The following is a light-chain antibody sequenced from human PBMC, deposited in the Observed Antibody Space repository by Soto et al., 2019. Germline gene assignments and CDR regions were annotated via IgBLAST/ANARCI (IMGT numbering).Light chain of an antibody. CDR2: GAS. Sequence: EIVLTQSPGTLSLSPGERAALSCRASQSVSNNYLAWYQQKPGQAPRLLIYGASSRATGIPDRFSGSGYGTDFTLTISRLEPEDFAVYYCQHSWTFGQGTKVEIK. V-gene: IGKV3-20*01. CDR3: QHSWT. CDR1: QSVSNNY. J-gene: IGKJ1*01.